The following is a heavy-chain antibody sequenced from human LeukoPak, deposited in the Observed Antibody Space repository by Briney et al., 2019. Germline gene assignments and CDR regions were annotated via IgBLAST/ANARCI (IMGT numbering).Heavy chain of an antibody. V-gene: IGHV4-30-4*08. J-gene: IGHJ6*04. CDR1: GGSISSGDYY. Sequence: PSETLSLTCTVSGGSISSGDYYWSWIRQPPGKGLEWIGYIYYSGSTYYNPSLKSRVTISVDTSKNQFSLKLSSVTAADTAVYYCARDMAMYYDFWSGYYEDVWGKGTTVTVSS. CDR3: ARDMAMYYDFWSGYYEDV. D-gene: IGHD3-3*01. CDR2: IYYSGST.